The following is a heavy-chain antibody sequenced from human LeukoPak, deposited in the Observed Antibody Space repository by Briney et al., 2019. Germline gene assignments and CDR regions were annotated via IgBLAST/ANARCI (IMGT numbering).Heavy chain of an antibody. J-gene: IGHJ4*02. CDR3: ARDGDFRYFDY. Sequence: GGSLRLSCVTSGFGFSSYEMNWVRQAPGKGLEWISYTNSLGTTADYADSVKGRFTISRDNAKNSLYLQLSSLRAEDTAVYYCARDGDFRYFDYWGQGTLVTVSP. CDR2: TNSLGTTA. CDR1: GFGFSSYE. V-gene: IGHV3-48*03. D-gene: IGHD3-9*01.